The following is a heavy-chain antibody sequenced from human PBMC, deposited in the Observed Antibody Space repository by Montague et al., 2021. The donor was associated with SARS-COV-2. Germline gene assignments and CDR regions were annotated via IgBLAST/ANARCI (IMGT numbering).Heavy chain of an antibody. V-gene: IGHV4-61*02. CDR2: XXSIGSI. CDR1: GFSLSTSGM. Sequence: LVKPTQTLTLTCTFSGFSLSTSGMCVSWIRQPAGKGLEWIGRXXSIGSINYNPSLKTRITLSVDTSKNQLSLRLNSVTAADTAVYYCARNPGEYYGMDVWGQGTTVTVSS. CDR3: ARNPGEYYGMDV. D-gene: IGHD3-16*01. J-gene: IGHJ6*02.